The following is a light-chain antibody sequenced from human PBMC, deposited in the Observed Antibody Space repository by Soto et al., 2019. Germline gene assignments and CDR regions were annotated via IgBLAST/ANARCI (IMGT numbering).Light chain of an antibody. V-gene: IGKV1-5*01. Sequence: DIQVTQSLSTLSASVGDRVTITCRSSQSISSWLAWYQQKPGKAPKLLIYDASSLESGVPSRFSGSGSGTEFTLTISSLQPEDFATYYCLQDYNYPLTFGPGTKVDIK. J-gene: IGKJ3*01. CDR2: DAS. CDR3: LQDYNYPLT. CDR1: QSISSW.